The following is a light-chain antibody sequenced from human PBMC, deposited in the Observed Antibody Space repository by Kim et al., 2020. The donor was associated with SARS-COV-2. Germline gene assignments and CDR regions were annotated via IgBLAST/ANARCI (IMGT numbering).Light chain of an antibody. J-gene: IGKJ2*01. CDR2: GAS. CDR1: ESVSSN. CDR3: QQYYHWPPYT. Sequence: GAPGERVTLSCRASESVSSNLAWYQQIPGQPPRLLIYGASTRATGVAARFSGSGSGTEFTLTISSLLSEDFAVYYCQQYYHWPPYTFGQGTKLEI. V-gene: IGKV3-15*01.